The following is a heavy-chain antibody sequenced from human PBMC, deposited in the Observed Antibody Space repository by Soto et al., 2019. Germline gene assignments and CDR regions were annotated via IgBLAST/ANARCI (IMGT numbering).Heavy chain of an antibody. CDR3: ERRTIRVVRGVNWFDT. V-gene: IGHV4-39*01. Sequence: SETLSLTCTVSGGSISSPSYYWDWIRQSPGKGLEWIGNVFYSGDTSYNPSPKSRVTISVDTSKNQFSLKLKSVTAAETAVYYCERRTIRVVRGVNWFDTWGQGMLVTVSS. CDR1: GGSISSPSYY. D-gene: IGHD3-10*01. CDR2: VFYSGDT. J-gene: IGHJ5*02.